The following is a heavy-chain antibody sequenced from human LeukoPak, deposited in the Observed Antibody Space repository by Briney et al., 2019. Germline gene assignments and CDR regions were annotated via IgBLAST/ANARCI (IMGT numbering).Heavy chain of an antibody. CDR3: ARGQYCSGGSCYRYYFDY. J-gene: IGHJ4*02. D-gene: IGHD2-15*01. V-gene: IGHV1-2*02. CDR2: INPNSGGT. CDR1: GYTFTGYY. Sequence: ASVKVSCKASGYTFTGYYMHWVRQAPGQGLEWMGWINPNSGGTNYAQKFQGRVTMTRDTSISTAYMGLSRLRSDDTAVYYCARGQYCSGGSCYRYYFDYWGQGTLVTVSS.